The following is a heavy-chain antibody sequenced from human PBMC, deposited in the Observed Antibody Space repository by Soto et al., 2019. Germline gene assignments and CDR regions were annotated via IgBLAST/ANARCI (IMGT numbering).Heavy chain of an antibody. CDR1: GFTVSSNY. V-gene: IGHV3-53*01. D-gene: IGHD4-17*01. Sequence: GGSLRLSCAASGFTVSSNYMTWVRQAPGKGLEWVSVIYGGGSTYYADSVKGRFTISTDNSKNTLYLQMNSLRAEDTGVYYCASGTMVTTAFDYWGQGTLVTVSS. J-gene: IGHJ4*02. CDR3: ASGTMVTTAFDY. CDR2: IYGGGST.